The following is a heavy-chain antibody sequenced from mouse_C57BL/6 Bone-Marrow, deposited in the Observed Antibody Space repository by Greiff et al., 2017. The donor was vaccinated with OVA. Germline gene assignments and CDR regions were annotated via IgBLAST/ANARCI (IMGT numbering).Heavy chain of an antibody. CDR1: GYTFTSYW. CDR2: IDPSDSYT. CDR3: ARDGNYEGFDY. D-gene: IGHD2-1*01. J-gene: IGHJ2*01. V-gene: IGHV1-59*01. Sequence: QVQLQQPGAELVRPGTSVKLSCKASGYTFTSYWMPWVKQRPGQGLEWIGVIDPSDSYTNYNQKFKGKATLTVDTSSSTAYMQLSSLTSEDSAVYYCARDGNYEGFDYWDRGTTLTVSS.